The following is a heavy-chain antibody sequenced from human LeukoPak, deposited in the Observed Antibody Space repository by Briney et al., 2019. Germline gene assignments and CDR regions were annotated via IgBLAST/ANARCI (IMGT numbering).Heavy chain of an antibody. CDR2: TYYTGGT. D-gene: IGHD6-19*01. V-gene: IGHV4-39*01. J-gene: IGHJ4*02. CDR3: ARQHSSGLDY. Sequence: SETLSLTCTVSGGSISSTTYHWGWIRQPPGEGLEWIGNTYYTGGTYYKPSLKSRVIISLDTSKNQFSLKLNSVTAADTAMYYCARQHSSGLDYWGQGTLVTVSS. CDR1: GGSISSTTYH.